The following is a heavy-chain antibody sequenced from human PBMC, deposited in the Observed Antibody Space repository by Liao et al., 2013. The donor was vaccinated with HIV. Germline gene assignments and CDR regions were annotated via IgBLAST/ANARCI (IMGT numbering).Heavy chain of an antibody. D-gene: IGHD2-2*02. Sequence: QVQLQQWGAGLLKPSETLSLTCAVYGGSFSGYYWSWIRQPPGKGLEWIGEINHSGSTNYNPSLKSRVTISVDTSKNQFSLKLSSVTAADTAVYYCARAPFRYCSSTSCYTTANWFDPWGQGTWSPSPQ. J-gene: IGHJ5*02. CDR3: ARAPFRYCSSTSCYTTANWFDP. CDR1: GGSFSGYY. CDR2: INHSGST. V-gene: IGHV4-34*01.